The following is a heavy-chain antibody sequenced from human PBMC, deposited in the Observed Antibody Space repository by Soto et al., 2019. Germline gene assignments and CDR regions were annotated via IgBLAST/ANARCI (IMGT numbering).Heavy chain of an antibody. D-gene: IGHD5-18*01. CDR1: GGSFSGYY. CDR2: INHSGST. Sequence: QVQLQQWGAGLLKPSETLSLTCAVYGGSFSGYYWSWIRQPPGKGLEWIGEINHSGSTNYNPSLKSRVTISVDTSKHQFSLKLSSVTAADTAVYYCARFRGYSYGPKIYFDYWGQGTLVTVSS. CDR3: ARFRGYSYGPKIYFDY. J-gene: IGHJ4*02. V-gene: IGHV4-34*01.